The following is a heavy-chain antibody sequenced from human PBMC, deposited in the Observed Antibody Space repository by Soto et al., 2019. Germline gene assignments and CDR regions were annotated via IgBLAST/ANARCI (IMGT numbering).Heavy chain of an antibody. CDR2: IYSSGST. V-gene: IGHV4-59*08. D-gene: IGHD3-10*01. Sequence: SETLSLTWTVSGGSISNSYWSWIRQSPEKGLEWIGYIYSSGSTNYNPSLNSRVTISVDTSKNQFSLKLSSLSAADTAVYYCASHSPPFLYGSGPWDVWGPGTTVTVSS. J-gene: IGHJ6*02. CDR3: ASHSPPFLYGSGPWDV. CDR1: GGSISNSY.